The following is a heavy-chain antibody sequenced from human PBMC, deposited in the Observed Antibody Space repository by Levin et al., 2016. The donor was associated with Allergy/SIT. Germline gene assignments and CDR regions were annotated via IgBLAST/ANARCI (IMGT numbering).Heavy chain of an antibody. CDR1: GFMFSDFS. D-gene: IGHD6-13*01. Sequence: GGSLRLSCAASGFMFSDFSFNWVRQAPGKGLEWISYISSSTTTIYYADSVKGRFAISRDNGKNSLYLQMNSLRAEDTALYYCARGPGYSSSWYGYYFDFWGPGIPGHRLL. J-gene: IGHJ4*02. CDR3: ARGPGYSSSWYGYYFDF. V-gene: IGHV3-48*01. CDR2: ISSSTTTI.